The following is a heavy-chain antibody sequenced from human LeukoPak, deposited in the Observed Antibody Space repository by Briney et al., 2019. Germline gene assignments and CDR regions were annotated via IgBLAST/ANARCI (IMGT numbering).Heavy chain of an antibody. J-gene: IGHJ3*02. CDR3: ARPPGRTGAFDI. CDR1: GFSVSSNY. V-gene: IGHV3-53*01. D-gene: IGHD3-10*01. CDR2: IYSVGTT. Sequence: GGSLRLSCAAPGFSVSSNYMSWVRQAPEKGLEWVSVIYSVGTTYYADSVKGRFTISRDNSKNTLYLQMNSLRAEDTAVYYCARPPGRTGAFDIWGQGTMVTVSS.